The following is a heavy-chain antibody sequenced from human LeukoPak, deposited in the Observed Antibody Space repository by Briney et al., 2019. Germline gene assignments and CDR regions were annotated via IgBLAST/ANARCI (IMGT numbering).Heavy chain of an antibody. Sequence: GGSLRLSCAASGFTFSNAWMSWVRQAPGKGLEWVAVISYDGSNKYYADSVKGRFTISRDNSKNTLYLQMNSLRAEDTAVYYCARIGGGDNDYWGQGTLVTVSS. CDR1: GFTFSNAW. D-gene: IGHD3-10*01. CDR3: ARIGGGDNDY. J-gene: IGHJ4*02. V-gene: IGHV3-30*03. CDR2: ISYDGSNK.